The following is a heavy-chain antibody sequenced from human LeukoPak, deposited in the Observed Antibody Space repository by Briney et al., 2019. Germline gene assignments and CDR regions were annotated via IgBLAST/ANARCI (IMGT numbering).Heavy chain of an antibody. CDR3: AKDYIGYDQDFDY. CDR2: ISSRGSNT. CDR1: GFTFTKFA. J-gene: IGHJ4*02. D-gene: IGHD2-2*01. V-gene: IGHV3-23*01. Sequence: PGGSLRLSCAASGFTFTKFAMSWVRQAPGKGLEWVSGISSRGSNTYYADSMKGRFSISRDNSKNTVYLQMNSLRAEDTAVYYCAKDYIGYDQDFDYWGQGTLVTVSS.